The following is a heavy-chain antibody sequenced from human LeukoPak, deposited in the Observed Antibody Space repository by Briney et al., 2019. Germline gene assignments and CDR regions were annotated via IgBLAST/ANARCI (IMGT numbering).Heavy chain of an antibody. V-gene: IGHV3-49*03. D-gene: IGHD3-22*01. CDR3: TRDRLHNYYDSSGYVDPPFDY. J-gene: IGHJ4*02. CDR2: IRSKAYGWTT. Sequence: GGSLRLSCTASGFTFGDYAMSWFRQAPGKGLEWVGFIRSKAYGWTTEYAASVKGRFTISRDDSKSIAYLQMNSLKTEDTAVYYCTRDRLHNYYDSSGYVDPPFDYRGQGTLVTVSS. CDR1: GFTFGDYA.